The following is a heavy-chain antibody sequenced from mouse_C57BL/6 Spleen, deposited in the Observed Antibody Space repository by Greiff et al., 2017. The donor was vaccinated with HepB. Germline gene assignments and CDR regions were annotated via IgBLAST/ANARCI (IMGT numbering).Heavy chain of an antibody. Sequence: VQLQQSGAELVRPGTSVKLSCKASGYTFTSYWMHWVKQRPGQGLEWIGVIDSSDSYTNYNQKFKGKATLTVDTSSSTAYMQLSSLTSEDSAVYYCARGDGYLYYYAMDYWGQGTSVTVSS. V-gene: IGHV1-59*01. J-gene: IGHJ4*01. CDR1: GYTFTSYW. CDR2: IDSSDSYT. D-gene: IGHD2-3*01. CDR3: ARGDGYLYYYAMDY.